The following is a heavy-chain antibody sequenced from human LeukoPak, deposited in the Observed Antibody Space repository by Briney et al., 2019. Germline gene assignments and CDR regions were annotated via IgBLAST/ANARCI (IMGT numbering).Heavy chain of an antibody. V-gene: IGHV3-66*01. CDR3: ASSDYYDSSGYYFFDY. CDR1: GFTVNSNY. D-gene: IGHD3-22*01. J-gene: IGHJ4*02. Sequence: PGGSLRLSCAASGFTVNSNYMSWVRQAPGKGLEWVSVIYSGGSTYYADSVKGKFTISRDNSKNTMYLQMNSLRAEDTAVYYCASSDYYDSSGYYFFDYWGQGTLVTVSS. CDR2: IYSGGST.